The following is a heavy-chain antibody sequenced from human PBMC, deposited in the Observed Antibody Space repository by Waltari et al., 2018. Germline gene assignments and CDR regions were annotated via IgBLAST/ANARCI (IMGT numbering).Heavy chain of an antibody. CDR2: IYWNDDN. D-gene: IGHD3-22*01. Sequence: QITLKESGPALVRPTQTLTLTCTFSGFSLTGYGEGVAWIRQPPGKALEWLALIYWNDDNRFSPSLKSRLTITKDTSENQVVLRMTNMDPVDTATYYCAHTYYFTSSAYYAPPYFDDWGQGTLVTVSS. CDR1: GFSLTGYGEG. CDR3: AHTYYFTSSAYYAPPYFDD. V-gene: IGHV2-5*01. J-gene: IGHJ4*02.